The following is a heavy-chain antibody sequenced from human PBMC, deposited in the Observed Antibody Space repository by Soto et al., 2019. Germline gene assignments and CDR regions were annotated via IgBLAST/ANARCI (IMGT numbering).Heavy chain of an antibody. CDR1: GFTFSSYG. D-gene: IGHD3-10*01. Sequence: PGGSLRLSCAASGFTFSSYGMHCVRQAPGKGLEWLAVIWYDGSNKYYADSVKGRFTISRDNSKNTLYLQMNSLRAKETAVYYCARYPYYYGSGSWPAAYWAQGTIVTVS. J-gene: IGHJ4*02. V-gene: IGHV3-33*01. CDR3: ARYPYYYGSGSWPAAY. CDR2: IWYDGSNK.